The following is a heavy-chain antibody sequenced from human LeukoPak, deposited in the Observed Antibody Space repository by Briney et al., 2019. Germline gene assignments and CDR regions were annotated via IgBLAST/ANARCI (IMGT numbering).Heavy chain of an antibody. CDR1: GFTFSSYS. CDR3: ASIGSLVYYYYGMDL. Sequence: GGSLRLSCAASGFTFSSYSMNWVRQAPGKGLEWVSSISSSSSYIYYADSVKGRFTISRDNAKNSLYLQMNSLRAEDTAVYYCASIGSLVYYYYGMDLWGQGTTVTVSS. V-gene: IGHV3-21*01. D-gene: IGHD3-10*01. J-gene: IGHJ6*02. CDR2: ISSSSSYI.